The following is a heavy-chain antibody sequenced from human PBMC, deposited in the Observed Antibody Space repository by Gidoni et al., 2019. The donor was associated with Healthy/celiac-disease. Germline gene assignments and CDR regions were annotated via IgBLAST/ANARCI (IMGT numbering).Heavy chain of an antibody. CDR2: IYYSGST. V-gene: IGHV4-39*01. CDR1: GGSISSSSYY. J-gene: IGHJ6*02. D-gene: IGHD6-13*01. Sequence: QLQLQESGPGLVKPSETLSLTCTVSGGSISSSSYYWGWIRQPPWKGLEWIGSIYYSGSTYYNPSLKSRVTISVDTSKNQFSLKLSSVTAADTAVYYCASNTGEQQLVLPGASRPYYYYGMDVWGQGTTVTVSS. CDR3: ASNTGEQQLVLPGASRPYYYYGMDV.